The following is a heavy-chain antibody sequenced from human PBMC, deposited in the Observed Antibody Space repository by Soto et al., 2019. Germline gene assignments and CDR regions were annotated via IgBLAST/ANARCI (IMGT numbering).Heavy chain of an antibody. Sequence: EVQLLESGGGLVRPGGSLRLSCVASTFTFTDYAMGWVRQAPGEGLEWVSGISGSGGTTYYAESVKGRFSISRDNSKNTLYLHLNNLRVEDTAIYYCATISDRGIAAALDSWGQGTLVTVSS. CDR2: ISGSGGTT. J-gene: IGHJ4*02. V-gene: IGHV3-23*01. CDR1: TFTFTDYA. CDR3: ATISDRGIAAALDS. D-gene: IGHD6-13*01.